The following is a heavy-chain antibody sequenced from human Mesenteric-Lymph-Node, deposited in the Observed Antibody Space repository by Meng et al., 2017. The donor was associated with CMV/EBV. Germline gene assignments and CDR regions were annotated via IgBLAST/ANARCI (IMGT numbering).Heavy chain of an antibody. CDR2: ISGRGRSI. V-gene: IGHV3-23*01. J-gene: IGHJ5*02. D-gene: IGHD3-22*01. CDR1: FTFSNYG. CDR3: ARNRGSYYYDNYSGFDP. Sequence: FTFSNYGIHWVRQVPGKGLEWGSGISGRGRSIYYADSVKGRFTIFRDNSKNTVYLQMNSLRAEDTAIYHCARNRGSYYYDNYSGFDPWGQGTLVTVSS.